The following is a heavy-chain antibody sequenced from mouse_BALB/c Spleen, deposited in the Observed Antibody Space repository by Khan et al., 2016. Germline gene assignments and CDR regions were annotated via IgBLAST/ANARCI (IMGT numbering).Heavy chain of an antibody. Sequence: LLQVSGSSLVKPSQTLSITCSVTVDSITNNYWNWIRKFPGNKLEYMGYISYSGSTYYNPSLKSRISITRDTYKNQHYLQLNSVTTEDTATYYCARYVRDAMDYWGQGTSVTVSS. CDR2: ISYSGST. J-gene: IGHJ4*01. V-gene: IGHV3-8*02. D-gene: IGHD3-3*01. CDR3: ARYVRDAMDY. CDR1: VDSITNNY.